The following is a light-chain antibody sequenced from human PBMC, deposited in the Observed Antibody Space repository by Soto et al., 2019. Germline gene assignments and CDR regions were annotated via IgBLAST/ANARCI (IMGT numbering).Light chain of an antibody. Sequence: EIVLTQSPGTLSLSPGERATLSCRASQSVSSSYLAWYQQKPGQAPRLLIYGASSRATVIPDRFSGSGSGKDFTRTISRLEPEDFAVYYCQQYDSSPLTFGQGTRLEIK. J-gene: IGKJ5*01. V-gene: IGKV3-20*01. CDR3: QQYDSSPLT. CDR1: QSVSSSY. CDR2: GAS.